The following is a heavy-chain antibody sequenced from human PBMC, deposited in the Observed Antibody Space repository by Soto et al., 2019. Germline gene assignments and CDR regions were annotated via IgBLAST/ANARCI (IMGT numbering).Heavy chain of an antibody. J-gene: IGHJ4*02. CDR2: ISGSGGST. CDR1: GFTFSSYA. Sequence: EVQLLESGGGLVQPGGSLRLSCAASGFTFSSYAMSWVRQAPGKGLEWVSAISGSGGSTYYADSVKGRFTISRDNSKNCLYLYMNSVRAEDTGVYYCAIDLCAVGGTSGYVYWGQGTLVSVFS. D-gene: IGHD6-19*01. CDR3: AIDLCAVGGTSGYVY. V-gene: IGHV3-23*01.